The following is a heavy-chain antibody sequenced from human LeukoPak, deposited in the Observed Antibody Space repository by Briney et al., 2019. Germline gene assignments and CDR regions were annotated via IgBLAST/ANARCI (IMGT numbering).Heavy chain of an antibody. CDR1: GGSISSSSYY. J-gene: IGHJ4*02. D-gene: IGHD5-18*01. CDR2: IYYSGST. CDR3: ARDLVDTAMVTGGFDY. Sequence: SETLSLTCTVSGGSISSSSYYWGWIRQPPGKGLEWIGSIYYSGSTYYNPSLKSRVTISVDTSKNQFSLKLSSVTAADTAVYYCARDLVDTAMVTGGFDYWGQGTLVTVSS. V-gene: IGHV4-39*02.